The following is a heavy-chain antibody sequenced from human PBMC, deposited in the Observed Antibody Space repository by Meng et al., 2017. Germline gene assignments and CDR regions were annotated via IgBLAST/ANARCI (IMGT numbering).Heavy chain of an antibody. Sequence: SVKVSCKASGGTFSSYAISWVRQAPGQGLEWMGGIIPIFGTANYAQKFQGRVTITTDESTSTAYMELSSLRSEDTAVYYCARGMVRGVIGWFDPWGQGTTVTVSS. J-gene: IGHJ5*02. V-gene: IGHV1-69*05. CDR2: IIPIFGTA. CDR1: GGTFSSYA. CDR3: ARGMVRGVIGWFDP. D-gene: IGHD3-10*01.